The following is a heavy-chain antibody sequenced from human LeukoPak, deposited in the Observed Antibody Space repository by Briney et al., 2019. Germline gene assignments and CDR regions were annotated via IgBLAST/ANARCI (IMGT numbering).Heavy chain of an antibody. V-gene: IGHV1-2*02. CDR2: INPNSGGT. CDR3: ARGATSAAATGRWFDP. Sequence: ASVKVSCKASGYTFTGYYMHWVRQAPGQGLEWMGWINPNSGGTNYAQKFQGRVTMTRDTSISTAYMELSRLRSDDTAVCYCARGATSAAATGRWFDPWGQGTLVTVSS. D-gene: IGHD6-13*01. CDR1: GYTFTGYY. J-gene: IGHJ5*02.